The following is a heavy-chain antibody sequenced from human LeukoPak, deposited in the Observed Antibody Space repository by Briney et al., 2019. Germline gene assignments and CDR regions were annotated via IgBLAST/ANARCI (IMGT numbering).Heavy chain of an antibody. V-gene: IGHV4-30-2*01. D-gene: IGHD2-2*01. CDR1: GGSISSGGYY. CDR3: ARDPRDQLQRSYDAFDI. CDR2: IYHSGST. J-gene: IGHJ3*02. Sequence: SQTLSLACTVSGGSISSGGYYWSWIRQPPGKGLEWIGYIYHSGSTYYNPSLKSRVTISVDRSKNQFSLKLSSVTAADTAVYYCARDPRDQLQRSYDAFDIWGQGTMVTVSS.